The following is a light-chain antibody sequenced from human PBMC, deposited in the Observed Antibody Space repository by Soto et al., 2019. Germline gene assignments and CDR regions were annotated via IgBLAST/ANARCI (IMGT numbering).Light chain of an antibody. CDR1: SSNIGSNT. J-gene: IGLJ1*01. V-gene: IGLV1-44*01. CDR3: AAWDDSLNGYV. Sequence: QSVLARPPSASGAPGPGVTISCSRSSSNIGSNTVNWYQQFPGTAPKLLIYSNNQRPSGVPDRFSGSKSGTSASLAISGLQSEDEADYYCAAWDDSLNGYVFGTGTKVTVL. CDR2: SNN.